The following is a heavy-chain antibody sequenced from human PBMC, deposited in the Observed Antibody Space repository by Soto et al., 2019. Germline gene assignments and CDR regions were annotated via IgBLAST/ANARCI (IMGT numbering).Heavy chain of an antibody. CDR3: ARQGSNEYDCYGMDV. V-gene: IGHV1-69*12. Sequence: QVQLVQSGAEVKKPGSSVKVSCKASGGTFSSYAINWVRQAPGQGLEWMGGIIRIFGTPDYAQRFQGRVTIPADESTSKAYMELSSLRSEDTAVYDCARQGSNEYDCYGMDVWGQGTTVTGSS. J-gene: IGHJ6*02. CDR1: GGTFSSYA. D-gene: IGHD3-10*01. CDR2: IIRIFGTP.